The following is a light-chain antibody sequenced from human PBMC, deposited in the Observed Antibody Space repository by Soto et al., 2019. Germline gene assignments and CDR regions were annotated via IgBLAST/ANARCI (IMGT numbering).Light chain of an antibody. CDR1: SSDVGGYNY. J-gene: IGLJ1*01. V-gene: IGLV2-14*03. CDR2: DVT. CDR3: GSYPTGKTPLRV. Sequence: QSALTQPASVSGSPGQSITISCTGTSSDVGGYNYVSWYQHHPGKAPKLIIYDVTNRPSGVSNPFSGSKSGNTASLTISGLQPAEEAAYYCGSYPTGKTPLRVLGTATKVT.